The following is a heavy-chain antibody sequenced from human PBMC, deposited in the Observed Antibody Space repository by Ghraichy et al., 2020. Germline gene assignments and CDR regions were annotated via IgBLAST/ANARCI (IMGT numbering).Heavy chain of an antibody. Sequence: SETLSLTCTVSGGSISSYYWSWIRQPPGKGLEWIGYMYYSGSTNYNPSLKSRLTISIDTSKNQFSLKLSSVTAADTAVYYCATDVWGGPRFDYWGQGTLVTVSS. CDR2: MYYSGST. CDR1: GGSISSYY. CDR3: ATDVWGGPRFDY. J-gene: IGHJ4*02. V-gene: IGHV4-59*12. D-gene: IGHD3-16*01.